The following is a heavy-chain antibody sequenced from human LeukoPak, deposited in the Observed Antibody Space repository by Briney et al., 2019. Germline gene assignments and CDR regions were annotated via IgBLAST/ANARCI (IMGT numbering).Heavy chain of an antibody. Sequence: SLKVSCKASGGTFSSNAISWVRQAPGQGLEWMGGIIPIFGTANYAQKFQGRVTITTDESTSTAYMELSSLKTEDTAVYYCASIAAAVKDWFDPWGQGTVVTVSS. CDR2: IIPIFGTA. V-gene: IGHV1-69*05. J-gene: IGHJ5*02. D-gene: IGHD6-13*01. CDR1: GGTFSSNA. CDR3: ASIAAAVKDWFDP.